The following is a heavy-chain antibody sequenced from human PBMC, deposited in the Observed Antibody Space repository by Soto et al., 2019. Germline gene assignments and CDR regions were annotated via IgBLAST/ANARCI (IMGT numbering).Heavy chain of an antibody. CDR2: IWSDGNKE. J-gene: IGHJ6*02. D-gene: IGHD6-19*01. V-gene: IGHV3-33*01. Sequence: QVQLVESGGGVVQPGRSLRLSCVGSGFPFRHYGMHWVRQAPGKGLEWVAVIWSDGNKESYADSVKGRFAISRDNSKDSLYLEMNSLRGEDTAVYFCARDRNGGWFHMDVWGQGTTVSVSS. CDR3: ARDRNGGWFHMDV. CDR1: GFPFRHYG.